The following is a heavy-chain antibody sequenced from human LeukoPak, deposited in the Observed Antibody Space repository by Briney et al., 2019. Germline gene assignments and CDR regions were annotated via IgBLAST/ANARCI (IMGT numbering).Heavy chain of an antibody. CDR3: AKVGIAVAGDFDY. CDR2: IRYDGSNK. J-gene: IGHJ4*02. CDR1: GFTFSSYG. D-gene: IGHD6-19*01. Sequence: GALRLSCAASGFTFSSYGMHWVRQAPGKGLEWVAFIRYDGSNKYYADSVKGRFTISRDNSKNTLYLQMNSLRAEDTAVYYCAKVGIAVAGDFDYWGQGTLVTVSS. V-gene: IGHV3-30*02.